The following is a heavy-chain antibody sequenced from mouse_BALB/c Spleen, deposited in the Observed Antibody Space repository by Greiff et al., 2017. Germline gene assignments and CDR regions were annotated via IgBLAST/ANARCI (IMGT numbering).Heavy chain of an antibody. CDR1: GYAFSSYW. D-gene: IGHD1-1*01. J-gene: IGHJ2*01. V-gene: IGHV1-80*01. CDR2: IYPGDGDT. CDR3: AREDYYGSRYFDY. Sequence: VQLQESGAELVRPGSSVKISCKASGYAFSSYWMNWVKQRPGQGLEWIGQIYPGDGDTNYNGKFKGKATLTADKSSSTAYMQLSSLTSEDSAVYFCAREDYYGSRYFDYWGQGTTLTVSS.